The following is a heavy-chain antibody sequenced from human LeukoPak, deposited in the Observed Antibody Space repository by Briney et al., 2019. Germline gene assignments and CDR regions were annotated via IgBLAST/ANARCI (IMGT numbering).Heavy chain of an antibody. D-gene: IGHD2-2*01. J-gene: IGHJ4*02. V-gene: IGHV3-48*03. CDR3: ARVTRYCSSTSCPFDY. Sequence: QTGGSLRLSCAASGFTFSSYEMNWVRQAPGKGLEWVSYISSSGSTIYYADSVKGRFTISRDNAKNSLYLQMNSLRAEDTAVYYCARVTRYCSSTSCPFDYWGQGTLVTVSS. CDR2: ISSSGSTI. CDR1: GFTFSSYE.